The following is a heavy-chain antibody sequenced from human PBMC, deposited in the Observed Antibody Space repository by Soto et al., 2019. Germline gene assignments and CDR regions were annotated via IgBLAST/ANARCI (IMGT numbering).Heavy chain of an antibody. D-gene: IGHD3-10*01. CDR3: ARGQGSITMVRGVIGRGHYGVDV. CDR1: GGSFSGYY. CDR2: INHSGST. Sequence: SETLSLTCAVYGGSFSGYYWSWIRQPPGKGLEWIGEINHSGSTNYNPSLKSRVTISVDTSKNQFSLKLSSVTAADTAVYYCARGQGSITMVRGVIGRGHYGVDVWGQGTTVTVSS. V-gene: IGHV4-34*01. J-gene: IGHJ6*02.